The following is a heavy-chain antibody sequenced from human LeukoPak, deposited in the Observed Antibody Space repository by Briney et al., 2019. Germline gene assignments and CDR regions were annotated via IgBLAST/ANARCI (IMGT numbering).Heavy chain of an antibody. D-gene: IGHD3-22*01. CDR3: ARLLDISDH. V-gene: IGHV3-48*03. CDR2: ITGSGSTK. Sequence: GGSLRLSCAASGFTFSTYEMNWARQAPGKGLEWLSYITGSGSTKYYADSVRGRFTISRDNSKNSLYLQINSLRAEDTAVYYCARLLDISDHWGQGTLVTVSS. J-gene: IGHJ4*02. CDR1: GFTFSTYE.